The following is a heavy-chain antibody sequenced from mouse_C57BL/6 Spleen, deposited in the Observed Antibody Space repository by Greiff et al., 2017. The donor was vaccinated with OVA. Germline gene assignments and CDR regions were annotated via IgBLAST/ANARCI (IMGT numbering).Heavy chain of an antibody. Sequence: QVQLQQPGAELVRPGSSVKLSCKASGYTFTSYWMHWVKQRPIQGLEWIGNIDPSDSDTHYNQKFKDKATLTVDKSSSTAYMQLSSLTSEDSAVYYCARDYGSSYWYFDVWGTGTTGTVSS. V-gene: IGHV1-52*01. CDR1: GYTFTSYW. D-gene: IGHD1-1*01. J-gene: IGHJ1*03. CDR3: ARDYGSSYWYFDV. CDR2: IDPSDSDT.